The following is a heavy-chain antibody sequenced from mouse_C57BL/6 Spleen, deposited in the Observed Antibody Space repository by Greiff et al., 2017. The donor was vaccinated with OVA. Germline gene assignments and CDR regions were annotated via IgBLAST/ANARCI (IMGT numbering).Heavy chain of an antibody. V-gene: IGHV1-76*01. J-gene: IGHJ4*01. Sequence: VQLQQSGAELVRPGASVKLSCKASGYTFTDYYINWVKQRPGQGLEWIARIYPGSGNTYYNEKFKGKATLTAEKSSSTAYMQLSSLTSEDSAVYFCAITTSYAMDYWGQGTSVTVSS. D-gene: IGHD1-1*01. CDR2: IYPGSGNT. CDR1: GYTFTDYY. CDR3: AITTSYAMDY.